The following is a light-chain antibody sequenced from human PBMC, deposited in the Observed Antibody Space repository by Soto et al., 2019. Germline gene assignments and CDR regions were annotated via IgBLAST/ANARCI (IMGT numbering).Light chain of an antibody. CDR3: QQYGSSPIT. Sequence: EILLPQSPATLSSFPGDRVTLSCRASQAVNTRLAWYQHKPGQAPRLLIYLTSNRAAGIPARFSGSGSGTDFTLTISRLEPEDCAVYDGQQYGSSPITFGQGTRLEIK. CDR2: LTS. J-gene: IGKJ5*01. CDR1: QAVNTR. V-gene: IGKV3-20*01.